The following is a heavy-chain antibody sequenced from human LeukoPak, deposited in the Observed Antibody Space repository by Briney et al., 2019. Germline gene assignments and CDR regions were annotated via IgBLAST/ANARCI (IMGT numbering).Heavy chain of an antibody. V-gene: IGHV4-59*06. CDR3: ARGQYDSSGYSVLFDY. J-gene: IGHJ4*02. Sequence: SETLSLTCTVSGGSISSYYWSWIRQHPGKGLEWIGYIYYSGSTYYNPSLKSRVTISVDTSKNQFSLKLSSVTAADTAVYYCARGQYDSSGYSVLFDYWGQGTLVTVSS. CDR2: IYYSGST. CDR1: GGSISSYY. D-gene: IGHD3-22*01.